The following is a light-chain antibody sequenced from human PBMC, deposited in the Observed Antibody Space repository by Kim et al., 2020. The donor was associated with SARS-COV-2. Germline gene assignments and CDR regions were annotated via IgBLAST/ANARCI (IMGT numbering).Light chain of an antibody. CDR2: RDK. V-gene: IGLV3-25*03. CDR3: QSADISGISWL. Sequence: QWPGRAPILVLYRDKERPSWIPERFSGSRSGTTLTLTITGVQTEDEADYFCQSADISGISWLFGGGTQLTVL. J-gene: IGLJ2*01.